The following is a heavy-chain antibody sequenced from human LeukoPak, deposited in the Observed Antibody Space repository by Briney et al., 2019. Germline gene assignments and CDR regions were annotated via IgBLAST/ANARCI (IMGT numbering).Heavy chain of an antibody. V-gene: IGHV1-2*02. Sequence: ASVKVSCKASGYTFTSYFMHWVRQAPGQGLEWMGVVNPSSGSTTYSQKFQGRVTMTRDTSISTAYMELSRLRSDDTAVYYCAREVPAIAVAGSGAEWFDPWGQGTLVTVSS. D-gene: IGHD6-19*01. J-gene: IGHJ5*02. CDR2: VNPSSGST. CDR1: GYTFTSYF. CDR3: AREVPAIAVAGSGAEWFDP.